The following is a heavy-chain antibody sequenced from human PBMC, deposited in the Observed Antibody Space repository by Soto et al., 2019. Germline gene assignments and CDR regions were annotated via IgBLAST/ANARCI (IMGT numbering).Heavy chain of an antibody. D-gene: IGHD4-17*01. V-gene: IGHV3-30*18. CDR3: AKDHVGGDFTN. CDR2: ISYDGSNK. Sequence: QVQLVESGGGVVQPGRSLRLSCAASGFTFSSYGMHWVRQAPGKGLEWVAVISYDGSNKYYADSVKGRFTISRDNSKNTLYRQMNSLRAEDTAVSYCAKDHVGGDFTNWGQGTMVSVSS. CDR1: GFTFSSYG. J-gene: IGHJ4*02.